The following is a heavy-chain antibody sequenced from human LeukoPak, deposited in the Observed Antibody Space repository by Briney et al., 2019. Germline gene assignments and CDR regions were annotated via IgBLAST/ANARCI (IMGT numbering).Heavy chain of an antibody. Sequence: GGSLRLSCRASGFTFSSYAISWVRQAPGQGLEWMGGIIPIFGTANYAQKFQGRVTITADKSTSTAYMELSSLRSEDTAAYYCAPEPRGYSYGRNPYYFDYWGQGTLVTVSS. CDR1: GFTFSSYA. V-gene: IGHV1-69*06. J-gene: IGHJ4*02. D-gene: IGHD5-18*01. CDR3: APEPRGYSYGRNPYYFDY. CDR2: IIPIFGTA.